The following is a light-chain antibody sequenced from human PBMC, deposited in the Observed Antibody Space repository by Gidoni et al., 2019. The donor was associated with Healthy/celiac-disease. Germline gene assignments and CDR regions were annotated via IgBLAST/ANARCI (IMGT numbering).Light chain of an antibody. CDR3: QQSYSTRWT. J-gene: IGKJ1*01. V-gene: IGKV1-39*01. CDR2: AAS. CDR1: KSISNY. Sequence: IQMTQSPSSLSASVGDRVTITCRASKSISNYLNWYQQKPGKAPKLLIYAASSLQSGVPSRFSGSESGTDFTLTISSLQPEDFATYYCQQSYSTRWTFGQGTKVEIK.